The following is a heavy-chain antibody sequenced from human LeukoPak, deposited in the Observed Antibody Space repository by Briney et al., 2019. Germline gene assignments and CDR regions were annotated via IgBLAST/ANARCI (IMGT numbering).Heavy chain of an antibody. V-gene: IGHV1-2*02. Sequence: ASVKVSCKASGYTFTGYYMHWVRQAPGQGLEWMGWINPNSGGTNYAQKFQGRVTMTRDTSISTAYMELSRLRPDDTAVYYCAREGYDFWSGYYTYWGQGTLVTVSS. CDR3: AREGYDFWSGYYTY. D-gene: IGHD3-3*01. J-gene: IGHJ4*02. CDR1: GYTFTGYY. CDR2: INPNSGGT.